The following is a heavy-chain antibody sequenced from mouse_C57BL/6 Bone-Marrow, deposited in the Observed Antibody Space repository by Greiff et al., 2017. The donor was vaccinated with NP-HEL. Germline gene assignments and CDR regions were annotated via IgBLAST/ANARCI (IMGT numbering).Heavy chain of an antibody. CDR3: ARHFYYYGSSYGDAMDY. Sequence: EVMLVESGGGLVQPGGSLKLSCAASGFTFSDYYMYWVRQTPEKRLEWVAYISNGGGSTYYPDTVKGRFTISRDNAKNTLYLQMSRLKSEDTAMYYCARHFYYYGSSYGDAMDYWGQGTSVTVSS. V-gene: IGHV5-12*01. D-gene: IGHD1-1*01. CDR2: ISNGGGST. CDR1: GFTFSDYY. J-gene: IGHJ4*01.